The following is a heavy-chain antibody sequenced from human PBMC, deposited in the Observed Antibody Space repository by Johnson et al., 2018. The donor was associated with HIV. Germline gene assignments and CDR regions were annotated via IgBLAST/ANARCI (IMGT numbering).Heavy chain of an antibody. Sequence: VQLVESGGGVVQPGRSLRLSCAASGFTFRNYGMHWVRQAPGKGLEWVASVSFDGSNKYYADSVKGRFTISRDNSKNTLYLQMISLRTEDTAVYYCAREGGSLLDAFDIWGQGTMVTVSA. CDR2: VSFDGSNK. V-gene: IGHV3-30-3*01. CDR3: AREGGSLLDAFDI. D-gene: IGHD3-16*01. J-gene: IGHJ3*02. CDR1: GFTFRNYG.